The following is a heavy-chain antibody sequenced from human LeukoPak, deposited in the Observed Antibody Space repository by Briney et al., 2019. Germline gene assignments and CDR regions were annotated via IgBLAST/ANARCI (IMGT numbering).Heavy chain of an antibody. D-gene: IGHD3-10*01. CDR2: INPSGGTT. CDR1: GYTFTSYY. Sequence: ASVKVSCKASGYTFTSYYIHWVRQAPGQGLEWMGIINPSGGTTSCVQEFQGRLTMTRDTSTSTVYMELSSLTSEDTAVYYCARFRGSIPSYFDSWGQGTLVTVSS. CDR3: ARFRGSIPSYFDS. J-gene: IGHJ4*02. V-gene: IGHV1-46*01.